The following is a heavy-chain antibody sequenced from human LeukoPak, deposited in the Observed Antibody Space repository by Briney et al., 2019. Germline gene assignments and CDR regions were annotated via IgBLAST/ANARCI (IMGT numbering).Heavy chain of an antibody. CDR1: GFTFSSYW. V-gene: IGHV3-7*01. Sequence: GGSLRLSCAASGFTFSSYWMSWVRQAPGEGLEWVANIKQDGSEKYYVDSVKGRFTISRDNAKNSLYLQMNSLRAEDTAVYYCARCKNYDFWSGYYRAFDIWGQGTMVTVSS. CDR3: ARCKNYDFWSGYYRAFDI. J-gene: IGHJ3*02. CDR2: IKQDGSEK. D-gene: IGHD3-3*01.